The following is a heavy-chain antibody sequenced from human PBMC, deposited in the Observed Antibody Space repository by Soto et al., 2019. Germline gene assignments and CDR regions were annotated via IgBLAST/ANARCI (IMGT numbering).Heavy chain of an antibody. Sequence: PSETLSLTCTVSGGSINDYYWGWIRQPPGKGLEWIGHVSSSGTTKYTPSLQSRVTISVGTSKKQFSLKLNSVTAADTAVYYCARVEGNYYDRSGHYVSRFDPWGQGIMVTVSS. CDR1: GGSINDYY. J-gene: IGHJ5*02. D-gene: IGHD3-22*01. CDR2: VSSSGTT. CDR3: ARVEGNYYDRSGHYVSRFDP. V-gene: IGHV4-59*01.